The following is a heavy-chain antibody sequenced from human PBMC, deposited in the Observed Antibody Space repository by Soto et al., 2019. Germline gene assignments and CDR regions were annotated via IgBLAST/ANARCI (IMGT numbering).Heavy chain of an antibody. CDR1: VFTFSNYG. D-gene: IGHD1-26*01. CDR2: IRSDGDTT. J-gene: IGHJ4*02. V-gene: IGHV3-23*01. Sequence: EVQVLESGGGLVQPGVSLRLSCAASVFTFSNYGMNWVRQAPGKGLEWVSGIRSDGDTTYNSDSVKGRFTVSRDTSKNTVYLQMNSLRAEDTAVYYCAKGKGVGATPDGANCWSQGTLVTVSS. CDR3: AKGKGVGATPDGANC.